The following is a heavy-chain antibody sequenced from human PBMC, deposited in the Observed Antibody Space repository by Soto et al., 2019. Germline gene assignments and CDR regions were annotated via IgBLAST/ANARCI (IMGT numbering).Heavy chain of an antibody. J-gene: IGHJ4*02. Sequence: QVQLQESGPGLVKPSETLSLTCTVSGGSVSSGSYYWSWIRQPPGKGLEWIGYIYYSGITDYNPSLKSRVTISVDTSKNQFSLKLSSVTAADTAVYYCARDYASRIGGSGNGFDCWGQGTLVTVSS. CDR1: GGSVSSGSYY. D-gene: IGHD1-26*01. CDR2: IYYSGIT. V-gene: IGHV4-61*01. CDR3: ARDYASRIGGSGNGFDC.